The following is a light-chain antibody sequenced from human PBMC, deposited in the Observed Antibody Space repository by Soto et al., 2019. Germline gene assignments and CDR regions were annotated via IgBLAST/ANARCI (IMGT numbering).Light chain of an antibody. CDR2: YVT. V-gene: IGLV2-14*03. J-gene: IGLJ1*01. Sequence: QSALTQPASVSGSPGQSVTISCTGTRRDVGGYNYVSWYQQYPGKSPKLLIYYVTHRPSGVSNRFSGSKSGNTAALTISGLQAEDEADYYCSSYTISNTLPFVFGTGTKVTVL. CDR1: RRDVGGYNY. CDR3: SSYTISNTLPFV.